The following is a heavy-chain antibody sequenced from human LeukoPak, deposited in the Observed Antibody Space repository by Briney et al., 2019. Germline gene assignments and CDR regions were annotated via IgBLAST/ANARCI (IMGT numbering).Heavy chain of an antibody. J-gene: IGHJ4*02. Sequence: GGSLRLSCAASGFTFGSYSMNWVRQAPGKGLEWVSYITSGSSTIYYADSVKGRFTISRDNAKNSLYLQMNSLRADGTAVYYCTRDGLYFDYWGQGTLVTVSS. CDR1: GFTFGSYS. V-gene: IGHV3-48*01. CDR2: ITSGSSTI. CDR3: TRDGLYFDY.